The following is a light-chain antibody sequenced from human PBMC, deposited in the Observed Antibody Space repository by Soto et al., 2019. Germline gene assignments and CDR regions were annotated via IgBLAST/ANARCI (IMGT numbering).Light chain of an antibody. CDR2: DVN. CDR3: HSYASGRSDVV. CDR1: SSDIGGCDY. J-gene: IGLJ2*01. V-gene: IGLV2-14*01. Sequence: QSALTQPASVSGSPGQSITLSCTGTSSDIGGCDYVSWYQRHPGKAPKLIIYDVNNRPSGVSHRFSGSKSGTTASLTISGLQAEDEADYYCHSYASGRSDVVFGGGTKLTVL.